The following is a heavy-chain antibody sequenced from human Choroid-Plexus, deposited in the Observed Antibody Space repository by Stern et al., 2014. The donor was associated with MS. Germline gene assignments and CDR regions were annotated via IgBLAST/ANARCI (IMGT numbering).Heavy chain of an antibody. V-gene: IGHV3-30*18. J-gene: IGHJ5*02. CDR2: VSYDGSNK. CDR1: GFTLGSCA. Sequence: VQLVQPGGGVVQPGRPLRLSCVASGFTLGSCALHWVRQAPGKGLEWAAGVSYDGSNKYYADSVKGRFTISRDNSQNTLYMQMSSLRPEDTAVYYCAKDRQYLTYFFDHWGQGSLVTVSS. D-gene: IGHD2/OR15-2a*01. CDR3: AKDRQYLTYFFDH.